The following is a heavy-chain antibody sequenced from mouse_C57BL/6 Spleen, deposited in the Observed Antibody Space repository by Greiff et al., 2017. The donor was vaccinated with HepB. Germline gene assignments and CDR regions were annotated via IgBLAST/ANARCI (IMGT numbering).Heavy chain of an antibody. J-gene: IGHJ3*01. CDR1: GYTFTDYE. CDR3: TGITTVVAQGFAY. CDR2: IDPETGGT. Sequence: VKLMESGAELVRPGASVTLSCKASGYTFTDYEMHWVKQTPVHGLEWIGAIDPETGGTAYNQKFKGKAILTADKSSSTAYMELRSLTSEDSAVYYCTGITTVVAQGFAYWGQGTLVTVSA. D-gene: IGHD1-1*01. V-gene: IGHV1-15*01.